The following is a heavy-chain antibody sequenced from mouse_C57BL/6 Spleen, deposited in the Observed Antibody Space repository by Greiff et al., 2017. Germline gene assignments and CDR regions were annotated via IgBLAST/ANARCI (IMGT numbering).Heavy chain of an antibody. J-gene: IGHJ1*03. CDR2: ISSGSSII. CDR1: GFTFSDYG. CDR3: ARQTGTYYWYFDV. D-gene: IGHD4-1*01. Sequence: EVKLMESGGGLVKPGGSLKLSCAASGFTFSDYGMHWVRQAPEKGLEWVAYISSGSSIIYYADTVKGRFTISRDNAKNTLFLHMTSLRSEDTAMYYCARQTGTYYWYFDVWGKGTTVTGSS. V-gene: IGHV5-17*01.